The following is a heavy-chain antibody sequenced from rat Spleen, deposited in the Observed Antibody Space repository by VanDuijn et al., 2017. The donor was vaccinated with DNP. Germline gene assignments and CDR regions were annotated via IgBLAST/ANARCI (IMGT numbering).Heavy chain of an antibody. D-gene: IGHD1-6*01. CDR3: ATYYGFNSYFFDY. Sequence: EVHLVESGGGLVQPGRSLKLSCAASGFSFSDYDMAWVRQAPTKGLEWVACMSPTTRSSYYRDSVRGRFTVSRDDSTSTLYLQMDSLRSEDTATYFCATYYGFNSYFFDYWGQGVMVTVSS. V-gene: IGHV5-27*01. CDR1: GFSFSDYD. CDR2: MSPTTRSS. J-gene: IGHJ2*01.